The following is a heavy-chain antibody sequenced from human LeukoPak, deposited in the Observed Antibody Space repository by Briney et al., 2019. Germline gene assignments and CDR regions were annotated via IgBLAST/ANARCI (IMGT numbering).Heavy chain of an antibody. CDR2: INHSGST. V-gene: IGHV4-34*01. CDR3: ASYQLLLSWFDP. Sequence: SETLSLTCAVYGGSFSGYYWSWIRQPPGKGLEWIGEINHSGSTNYNPSLKSRVTISVDTSKNQFSLKLSSVTAADTAVYYCASYQLLLSWFDPWGQGTLVTVSS. D-gene: IGHD2-2*01. J-gene: IGHJ5*02. CDR1: GGSFSGYY.